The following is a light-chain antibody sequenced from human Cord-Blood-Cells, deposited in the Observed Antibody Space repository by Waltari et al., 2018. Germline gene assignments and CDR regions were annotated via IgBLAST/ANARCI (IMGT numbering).Light chain of an antibody. Sequence: IVMTQSPLSLPVTPVEPASISCRSSQSLLHINGYNYLDWYLQKPGQSPQRLSDLGSNRASGVPDRFSGSGSGTDFTLKISRVEAEDVGVYYCMQALQTPYTFGQGTKLEIK. CDR3: MQALQTPYT. CDR2: LGS. CDR1: QSLLHINGYNY. J-gene: IGKJ2*01. V-gene: IGKV2-28*01.